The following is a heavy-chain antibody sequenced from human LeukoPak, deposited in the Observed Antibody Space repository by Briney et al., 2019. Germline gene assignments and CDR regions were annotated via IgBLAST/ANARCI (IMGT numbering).Heavy chain of an antibody. CDR2: INHSGST. D-gene: IGHD3-9*01. J-gene: IGHJ4*02. CDR3: AGDPDYDILTGYAPFDY. Sequence: GSLRLSCAASGFRFNTYWMSWVRQAPGKGLEWIGEINHSGSTNYNPSLKSRVTISVDTSKNQFSLKLSSVTAADTAVYYCAGDPDYDILTGYAPFDYWGQGTLVTVSS. V-gene: IGHV4-34*01. CDR1: GFRFNTYW.